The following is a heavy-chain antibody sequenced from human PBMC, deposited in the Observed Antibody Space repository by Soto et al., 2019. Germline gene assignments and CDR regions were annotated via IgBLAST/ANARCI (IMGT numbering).Heavy chain of an antibody. J-gene: IGHJ6*02. Sequence: QVQLVQSGAEVKKPGSSVKVSCKASGGTFRTSAISWVRQAPGQGLEWVGGIMPVFRRPKYAQNFQDRVTITAYESTSTAYMELSSLRSDDTAVYYCARDKDRLQLGGNYYYILDVWGQGTAVTVSS. V-gene: IGHV1-69*12. CDR1: GGTFRTSA. D-gene: IGHD1-1*01. CDR3: ARDKDRLQLGGNYYYILDV. CDR2: IMPVFRRP.